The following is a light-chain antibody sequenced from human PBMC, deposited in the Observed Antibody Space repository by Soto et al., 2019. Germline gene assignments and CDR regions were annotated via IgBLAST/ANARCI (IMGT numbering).Light chain of an antibody. CDR3: QHRSTWPQLT. CDR2: DAS. J-gene: IGKJ4*01. V-gene: IGKV3-11*01. CDR1: QSVSSY. Sequence: EIVLTQSPATLSLSPGERATLSCRASQSVSSYLAWYQQKPGQAPRLLIYDASNRATGIPARFSGSGSGTDFTITISSLEPEDFAVYYCQHRSTWPQLTFGGGTKVEIK.